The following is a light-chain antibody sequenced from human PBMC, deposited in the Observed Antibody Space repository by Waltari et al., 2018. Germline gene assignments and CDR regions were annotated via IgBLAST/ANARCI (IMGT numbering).Light chain of an antibody. V-gene: IGLV3-10*01. Sequence: SYELTQPPSVSVSPGQTARITCSGDALPNKYGYWYQQKSGQAPVLVIYEDNERRSGIPERFSGSSSGTMVTLTISGAQVEDEGDYYCYSTDRTGKQRVFGGGTKLTVL. J-gene: IGLJ2*01. CDR3: YSTDRTGKQRV. CDR1: ALPNKY. CDR2: EDN.